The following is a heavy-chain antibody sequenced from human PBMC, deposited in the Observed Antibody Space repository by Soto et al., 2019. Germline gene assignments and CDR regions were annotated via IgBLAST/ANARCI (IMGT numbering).Heavy chain of an antibody. V-gene: IGHV1-3*01. CDR1: GYTFTSYA. CDR3: ARASTSAIFGVVSYYYGMDV. CDR2: INAGNGNT. D-gene: IGHD3-3*01. Sequence: ASVKVSCKASGYTFTSYAMHWVRQAPGQRLEWMGWINAGNGNTKYSQKFQGRVTITRDTSASTAYMELSSLRSEDTAVYYCARASTSAIFGVVSYYYGMDVWGQGTTVTAP. J-gene: IGHJ6*02.